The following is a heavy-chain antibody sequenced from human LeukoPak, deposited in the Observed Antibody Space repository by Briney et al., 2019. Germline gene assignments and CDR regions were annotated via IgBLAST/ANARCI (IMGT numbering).Heavy chain of an antibody. CDR2: IYYSGST. D-gene: IGHD3-3*01. J-gene: IGHJ4*02. CDR1: GGSISSSSYY. V-gene: IGHV4-39*06. CDR3: ARDSSPGVAGPFDY. Sequence: SETLSLTCTVSGGSISSSSYYWGWIRQPPGKGLEWIGSIYYSGSTYYNPSLKSRVTISVDTSKNQFPLKLSSVTAADTAVYYCARDSSPGVAGPFDYWGQGTLVTVSS.